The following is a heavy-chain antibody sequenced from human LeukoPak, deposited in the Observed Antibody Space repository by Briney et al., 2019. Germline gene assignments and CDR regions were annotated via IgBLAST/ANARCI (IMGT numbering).Heavy chain of an antibody. J-gene: IGHJ3*02. V-gene: IGHV1-2*02. Sequence: ASVKVSCKASGYSFTGHYLHWVRQAPGQGLEWMGWINPKSGGTNYAQKFQGRVTMTRDTSISTGYMELSRLRSDDTAVYYCARNLWFGESSDAFDIWGQETMVTVSS. CDR3: ARNLWFGESSDAFDI. D-gene: IGHD3-10*01. CDR2: INPKSGGT. CDR1: GYSFTGHY.